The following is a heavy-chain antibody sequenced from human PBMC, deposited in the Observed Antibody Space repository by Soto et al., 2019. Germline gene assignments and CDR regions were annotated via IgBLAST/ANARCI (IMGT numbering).Heavy chain of an antibody. D-gene: IGHD2-8*01. CDR2: ISPYNGNT. V-gene: IGHV1-18*04. CDR1: GYTFSNYA. CDR3: ARAIYLIMAAPDY. Sequence: GASVKDSCKTSGYTFSNYASSWVRQAPGQGLEWMGWISPYNGNTNYTEKFQGRVSMTTDTSTTTAYMELTSLTSDDTAIYYCARAIYLIMAAPDYWGQGTLVTVSS. J-gene: IGHJ4*02.